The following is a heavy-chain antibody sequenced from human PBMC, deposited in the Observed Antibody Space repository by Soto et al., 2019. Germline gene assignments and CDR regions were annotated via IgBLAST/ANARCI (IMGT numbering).Heavy chain of an antibody. D-gene: IGHD6-19*01. CDR3: STPGSGWLFDY. Sequence: QVQLVESGGGVVQPGRSLRLSCAASGFTFSSYGMHWVRQAPGKGLEWLAVIWYDGSNKYYADSVKGRFTISRDNSKNTVYLQMNSLSAEDTAVYYFSTPGSGWLFDYWGQGTLVTVS. CDR2: IWYDGSNK. CDR1: GFTFSSYG. J-gene: IGHJ4*02. V-gene: IGHV3-33*01.